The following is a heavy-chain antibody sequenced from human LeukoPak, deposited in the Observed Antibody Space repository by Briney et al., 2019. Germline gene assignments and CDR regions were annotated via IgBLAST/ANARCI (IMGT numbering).Heavy chain of an antibody. V-gene: IGHV1-2*06. D-gene: IGHD2-21*01. CDR1: GYTFTGYF. CDR2: INPDSGAT. J-gene: IGHJ4*02. Sequence: GASVKVSCKASGYTFTGYFMHWVRQARGQGLEWMGRINPDSGATNYAQKFQGRVTMTRDTSITTTYMELRLTSDDTAVYYCAREGGHWELLDYWGQGTVVTVSS. CDR3: AREGGHWELLDY.